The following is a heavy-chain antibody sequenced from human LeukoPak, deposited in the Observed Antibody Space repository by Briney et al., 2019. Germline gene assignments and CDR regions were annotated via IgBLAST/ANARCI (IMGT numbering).Heavy chain of an antibody. V-gene: IGHV4-59*01. CDR3: ARGSYGSGYSFDY. D-gene: IGHD3-10*01. CDR2: IYYSGST. CDR1: GGSISSYY. J-gene: IGHJ4*02. Sequence: SETLSLTCTVSGGSISSYYWSWIRQPPGKGLEWIGYIYYSGSTNYNPSLKSRVTISVDTSKNQFSLKLSSVTAADTAVYYCARGSYGSGYSFDYWGQGTLVTVSS.